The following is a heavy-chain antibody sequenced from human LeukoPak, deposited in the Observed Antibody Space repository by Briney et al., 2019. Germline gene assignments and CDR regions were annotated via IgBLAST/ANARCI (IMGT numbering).Heavy chain of an antibody. V-gene: IGHV3-33*01. D-gene: IGHD6-13*01. CDR1: GFNFGIYG. CDR3: ARDTERYQAWLIAAAGGKFDY. CDR2: MWDDGTNE. Sequence: GGSLRLSCTASGFNFGIYGMHWVRQAPGKGLEWVAVMWDDGTNEYYVESVKGRFTISRDNGKRTLYLQMNSLRAEDTAVYYCARDTERYQAWLIAAAGGKFDYWGQGTLVTVSS. J-gene: IGHJ4*02.